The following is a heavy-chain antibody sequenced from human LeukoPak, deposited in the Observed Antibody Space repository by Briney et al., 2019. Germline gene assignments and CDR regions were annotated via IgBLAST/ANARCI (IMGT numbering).Heavy chain of an antibody. CDR3: ARVDSGRYPYDAFDI. D-gene: IGHD1-26*01. Sequence: ASVKVSCKASGYTFTSYGISWVRQAPGQGLEWMGWISAYNGNTNYAQKLQGRVTMTTDTSTSTAYMELRSMRSDDTAVYYCARVDSGRYPYDAFDIWGQGTMVTVCS. CDR2: ISAYNGNT. CDR1: GYTFTSYG. J-gene: IGHJ3*02. V-gene: IGHV1-18*01.